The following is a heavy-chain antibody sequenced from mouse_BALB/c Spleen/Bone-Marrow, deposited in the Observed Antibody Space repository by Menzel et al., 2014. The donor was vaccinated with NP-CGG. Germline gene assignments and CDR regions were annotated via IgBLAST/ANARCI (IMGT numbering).Heavy chain of an antibody. D-gene: IGHD4-1*01. CDR3: TRGGNWDDFDY. J-gene: IGHJ2*01. CDR2: ISSGSSTI. Sequence: EVKLMESGGGLVQPGGSRKLSCAASGFTFSSFGVHWVRQAPEKGLEWVAYISSGSSTIFYADTVKGRFTVSRDNPKNTPFLQMTSLRSEDTAMYYCTRGGNWDDFDYWGQGTTLTVSS. V-gene: IGHV5-17*02. CDR1: GFTFSSFG.